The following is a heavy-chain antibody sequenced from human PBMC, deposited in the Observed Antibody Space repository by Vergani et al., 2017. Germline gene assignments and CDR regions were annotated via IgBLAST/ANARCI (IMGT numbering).Heavy chain of an antibody. J-gene: IGHJ5*02. CDR1: GYTFTSYG. CDR2: ISAYNGNT. CDR3: ARDPLVVPAAIDDNWFDP. D-gene: IGHD2-2*01. V-gene: IGHV1-18*01. Sequence: QVQLVQSGAEVKKPGASVTVSCKASGYTFTSYGISWVRQAPGQGLEWMGWISAYNGNTNYAQKLQGRVTMTTDTSTSTAYMELRSLRSDDTAVYYCARDPLVVPAAIDDNWFDPWGQGTLVTVSS.